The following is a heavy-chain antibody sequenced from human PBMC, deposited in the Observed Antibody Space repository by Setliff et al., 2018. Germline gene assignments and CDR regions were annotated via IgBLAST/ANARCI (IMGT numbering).Heavy chain of an antibody. J-gene: IGHJ4*02. D-gene: IGHD3-9*01. CDR2: IYHSGST. CDR3: ASVNFDWLPRPLYDY. Sequence: SSETLSLTCTVSGYSISSGYYWGWIRQPPGKGLEWIGSIYHSGSTYYNPSLKSRVTISVDTSKNQFSLKLSSVTAADTAVYYCASVNFDWLPRPLYDYWGQGTLVTVSS. V-gene: IGHV4-38-2*02. CDR1: GYSISSGYY.